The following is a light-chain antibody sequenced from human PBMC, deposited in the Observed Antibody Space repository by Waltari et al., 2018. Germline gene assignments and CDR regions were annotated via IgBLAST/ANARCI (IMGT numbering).Light chain of an antibody. V-gene: IGLV2-14*01. CDR2: DFS. CDR3: NSFTDSVTWV. Sequence: QSALTQPASVSGSPGQSITISCTGTNSDVGGHNHVSWSQQPPGKAPNLMIYDFSNRPSGVHDRFSGSKSDNTASLTISGLQAEDEADYYCNSFTDSVTWVFGGGTKLTVL. J-gene: IGLJ3*02. CDR1: NSDVGGHNH.